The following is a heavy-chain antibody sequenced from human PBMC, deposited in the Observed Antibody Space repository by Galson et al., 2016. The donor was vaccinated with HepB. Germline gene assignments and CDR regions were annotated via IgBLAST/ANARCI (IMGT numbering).Heavy chain of an antibody. CDR2: TRNRANSYTT. Sequence: SLRLSCAASGFTFSDYYMDWVRQAPGKGLEWVGRTRNRANSYTTEYAASGRGRFTISRDDSRNSLYLQMNRLKTEDTAVYFCARLGTSGGPYYYYGLDVWGQGTTVTVSS. D-gene: IGHD4-23*01. CDR1: GFTFSDYY. V-gene: IGHV3-72*01. CDR3: ARLGTSGGPYYYYGLDV. J-gene: IGHJ6*02.